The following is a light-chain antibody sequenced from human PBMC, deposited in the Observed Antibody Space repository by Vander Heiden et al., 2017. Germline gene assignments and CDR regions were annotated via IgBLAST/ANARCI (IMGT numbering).Light chain of an antibody. Sequence: EIVVTQSPASLSVSPGERATLSCRVSQSVSTSLSWYQQKPGQTPRLLIYGASTRATGIPARFSGSGSGTEFTLTISSLQSEDFAVYYWHQDTNLRTFGQGTKVEVK. J-gene: IGKJ1*01. CDR2: GAS. CDR3: HQDTNLRT. V-gene: IGKV3-15*01. CDR1: QSVSTS.